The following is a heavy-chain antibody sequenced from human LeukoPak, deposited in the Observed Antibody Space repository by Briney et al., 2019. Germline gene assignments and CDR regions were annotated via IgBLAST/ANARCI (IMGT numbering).Heavy chain of an antibody. D-gene: IGHD3-22*01. V-gene: IGHV3-30-3*01. CDR1: GVTFSSYA. Sequence: PGGSLRLSCAASGVTFSSYAMHWVRQAPGKGLEGVAVISYDGSNKYYADSVKGRFTISRDNSKNTLYLQMNSLRAEDTAVYYCARDIRPENYDTSGYYSAWGLGTLVIVSS. J-gene: IGHJ5*02. CDR3: ARDIRPENYDTSGYYSA. CDR2: ISYDGSNK.